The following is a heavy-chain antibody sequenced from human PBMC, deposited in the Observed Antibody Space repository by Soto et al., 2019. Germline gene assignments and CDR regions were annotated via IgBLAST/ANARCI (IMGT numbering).Heavy chain of an antibody. Sequence: PGGSLRLSCAASGFTFSSYAMSWVRQAPGKGLEWVSAISGSGGSTYYADSVKGRFTISRDNSKNTLYLQMNSLRAEDTAVYYCAKDSYTNYYGSGVFDYWGQGTLVTVSS. CDR3: AKDSYTNYYGSGVFDY. J-gene: IGHJ4*02. D-gene: IGHD3-10*01. CDR2: ISGSGGST. CDR1: GFTFSSYA. V-gene: IGHV3-23*01.